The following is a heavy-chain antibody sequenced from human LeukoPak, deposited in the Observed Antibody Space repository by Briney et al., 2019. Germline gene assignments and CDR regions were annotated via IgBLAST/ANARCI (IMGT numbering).Heavy chain of an antibody. D-gene: IGHD2-2*01. Sequence: SETLSLTCSVSGGSIISYYWSWIRQPPGRGLEWIGYIYHTGTTNYNPSLKRRVTISVNTSTNQLSLRLNSVTAADTAVYYCARGSGWCSSSTCYSFDYWGKGSLVTVSS. CDR3: ARGSGWCSSSTCYSFDY. CDR2: IYHTGTT. J-gene: IGHJ4*02. V-gene: IGHV4-59*01. CDR1: GGSIISYY.